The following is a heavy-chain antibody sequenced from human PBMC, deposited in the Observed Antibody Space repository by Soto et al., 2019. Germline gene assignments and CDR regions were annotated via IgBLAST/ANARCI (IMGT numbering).Heavy chain of an antibody. CDR2: IIPIFGSA. D-gene: IGHD3-10*01. V-gene: IGHV1-69*13. CDR3: AREEADYYGSGSVFDY. J-gene: IGHJ4*02. Sequence: RASVKVSCKASGGTFSSYAIRWVRQAPGQGLEWMGGIIPIFGSANYAQKFQGRVTITADESTSTAYMQLSSLRSEDTAVYYCAREEADYYGSGSVFDYWGQGTLVTVSS. CDR1: GGTFSSYA.